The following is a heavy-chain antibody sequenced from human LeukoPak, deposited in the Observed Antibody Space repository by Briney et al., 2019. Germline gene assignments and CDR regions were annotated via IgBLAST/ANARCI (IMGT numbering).Heavy chain of an antibody. V-gene: IGHV4-34*01. CDR1: GGSLRGYY. CDR3: ARAGSAPQPFDY. J-gene: IGHJ4*02. CDR2: INHSGST. Sequence: SETLSLTCAVYGGSLRGYYWSWIRQPPGKGLEWIGEINHSGSTNYNPSLKSRVTISVDKSKNQFSLKLSSVTAADTAVYYCARAGSAPQPFDYWGQGTLVTVSS. D-gene: IGHD2-2*01.